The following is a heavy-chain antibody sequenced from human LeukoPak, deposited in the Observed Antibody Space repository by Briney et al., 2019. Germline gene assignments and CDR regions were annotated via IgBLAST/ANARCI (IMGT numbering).Heavy chain of an antibody. CDR3: ARVRGAGLDY. J-gene: IGHJ4*02. CDR2: MIPIGGKT. V-gene: IGHV1-8*01. Sequence: ASVKVSCKASGYTFTTYDIHWVRQAPGQGLEWMGWMIPIGGKTGYAQKFQGRVTMTWNTAISTAYTELNSLRSDDTAVYFCARVRGAGLDYWGQGTLVTVSS. CDR1: GYTFTTYD. D-gene: IGHD3-10*01.